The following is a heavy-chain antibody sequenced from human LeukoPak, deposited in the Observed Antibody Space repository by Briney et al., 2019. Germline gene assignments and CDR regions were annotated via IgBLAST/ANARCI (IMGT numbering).Heavy chain of an antibody. CDR3: ARWSIAARQSFDY. V-gene: IGHV4-59*12. CDR1: GGSISSYY. Sequence: SETLSLTCTVSGGSISSYYWSWIRQPPGKGLEWIGYIYYSGSTNYNPSLKSRVTISVDTSKNQFSLKLSSVTAADTAVYYCARWSIAARQSFDYWGQGTLVTVSS. D-gene: IGHD6-6*01. CDR2: IYYSGST. J-gene: IGHJ4*02.